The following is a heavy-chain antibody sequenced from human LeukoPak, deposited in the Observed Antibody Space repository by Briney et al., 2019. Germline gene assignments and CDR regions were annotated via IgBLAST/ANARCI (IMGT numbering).Heavy chain of an antibody. D-gene: IGHD4-11*01. CDR2: INHSGST. Sequence: SETLSLTCAVYSGSFSGYSWSWIRQPPGKGLEWIGEINHSGSTNYNPSLKSRVTISVDTSSNQFSLRLSSVTAADTAVYYCARNPTGYFDPWGQGTLVTVSS. J-gene: IGHJ5*02. CDR3: ARNPTGYFDP. CDR1: SGSFSGYS. V-gene: IGHV4-34*01.